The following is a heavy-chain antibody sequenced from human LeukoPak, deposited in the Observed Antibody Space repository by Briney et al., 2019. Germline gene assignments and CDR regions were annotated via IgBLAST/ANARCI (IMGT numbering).Heavy chain of an antibody. D-gene: IGHD2-15*01. CDR3: ARWVRSAAFRAFDI. CDR1: GGSISSDPYY. J-gene: IGHJ3*02. V-gene: IGHV4-39*01. CDR2: LYYSWTP. Sequence: SETLSLTCTVSGGSISSDPYYWGWIRQPPGKGLEWIGNLYYSWTPYYNASLKSRLTISVDTSKNQFSLNLSSVTAADTAVYYCARWVRSAAFRAFDIWGLGTKVTVSS.